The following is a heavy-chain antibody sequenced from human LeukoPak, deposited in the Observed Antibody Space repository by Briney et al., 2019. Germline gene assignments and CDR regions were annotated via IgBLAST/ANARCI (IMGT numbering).Heavy chain of an antibody. CDR1: GFIFSSYG. J-gene: IGHJ4*02. CDR3: AKWGIAAAGTGGDY. Sequence: GGSLRLSCAASGFIFSSYGMHWVRQAPGKGLEWVAFVRYDGSNKYYADSVKGRFTISRDNSKNTLYLQMNSLRAEDTAVYYCAKWGIAAAGTGGDYWGQGTLVTVSS. CDR2: VRYDGSNK. V-gene: IGHV3-30*02. D-gene: IGHD6-13*01.